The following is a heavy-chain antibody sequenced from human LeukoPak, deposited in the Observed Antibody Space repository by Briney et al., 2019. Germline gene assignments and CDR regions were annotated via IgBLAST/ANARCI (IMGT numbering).Heavy chain of an antibody. CDR3: ARASTTFDD. V-gene: IGHV4-38-2*02. CDR2: VSDGGRT. Sequence: SETLSLTCTVSGYSISNGYYWDWIRQPPGKGLEWIGHVSDGGRTNYSPSLRSRVSISVDTSKNQFSLKLNSVTSADTAVYFCARASTTFDDWGQGTLVTVSS. CDR1: GYSISNGYY. D-gene: IGHD1-14*01. J-gene: IGHJ4*02.